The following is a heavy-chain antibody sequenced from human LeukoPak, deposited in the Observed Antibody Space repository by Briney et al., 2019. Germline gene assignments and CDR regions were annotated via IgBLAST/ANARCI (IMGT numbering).Heavy chain of an antibody. D-gene: IGHD3-10*01. CDR3: ARGIREYYGSGSYSYYFDY. CDR1: GFTFSKYA. CDR2: IKQDGSEK. Sequence: GGSLRLSCAASGFTFSKYAMSWLRQAPGKGLEWVANIKQDGSEKYYVDSVKGRFTISRDNAKNSLYLQMNSLRAEDTAVYYCARGIREYYGSGSYSYYFDYWGQGTLVTVSS. V-gene: IGHV3-7*01. J-gene: IGHJ4*02.